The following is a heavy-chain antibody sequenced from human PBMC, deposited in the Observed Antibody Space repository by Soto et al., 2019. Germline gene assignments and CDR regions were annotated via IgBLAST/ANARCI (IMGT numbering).Heavy chain of an antibody. Sequence: EVQLVESGGGLIQPGGFLRLSCAASGFTVSSNYMSWVRQAPGKGLEWVSVIYSGGSTYYADSVKGRFTISRDNSKNTLYLQMNSLRAEDTAVYYCARDLQYYYGSGSKYYYYYGMDVWGQGTTVTVSS. J-gene: IGHJ6*02. V-gene: IGHV3-53*01. CDR2: IYSGGST. CDR3: ARDLQYYYGSGSKYYYYYGMDV. CDR1: GFTVSSNY. D-gene: IGHD3-10*01.